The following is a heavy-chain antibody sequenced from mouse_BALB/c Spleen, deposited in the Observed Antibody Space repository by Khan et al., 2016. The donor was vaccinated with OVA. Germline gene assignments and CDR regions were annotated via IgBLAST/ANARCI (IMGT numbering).Heavy chain of an antibody. Sequence: VQLQQSGPGLVKPSQSLSLTCTVTGYSITSGYAWNWIRQLPGNKLEWMGYISYSGSTSYNPSLRSRISITRDTSKNQFFLQLNSVTTEDTATYYCARKNYYGYAMDYWGQGTSVTVSS. V-gene: IGHV3-2*02. CDR1: GYSITSGYA. D-gene: IGHD1-1*01. J-gene: IGHJ4*01. CDR3: ARKNYYGYAMDY. CDR2: ISYSGST.